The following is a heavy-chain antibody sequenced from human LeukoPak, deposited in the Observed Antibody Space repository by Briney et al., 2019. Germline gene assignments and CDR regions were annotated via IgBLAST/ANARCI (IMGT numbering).Heavy chain of an antibody. CDR3: ARQGPGYCSSTSCYGVDY. J-gene: IGHJ4*02. CDR1: GFTFTSYA. Sequence: ASVKVSCKASGFTFTSYAMNWVRQAPGQGLEWMGWININTGNPTYAQGFTGRFVFSLDTSVSTAYLQISSLKAEDTAVYYCARQGPGYCSSTSCYGVDYWGQGTLVTVSS. D-gene: IGHD2-2*01. CDR2: ININTGNP. V-gene: IGHV7-4-1*02.